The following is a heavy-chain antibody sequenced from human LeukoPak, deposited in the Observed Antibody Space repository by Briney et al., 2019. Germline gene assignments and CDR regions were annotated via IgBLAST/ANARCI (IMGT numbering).Heavy chain of an antibody. D-gene: IGHD3-9*01. CDR2: ISGSGGST. CDR3: AKRDYDILTGDY. V-gene: IGHV3-23*01. Sequence: GGSLRLSCAASGFTVSSNYMSWVRQAPGKGLEWVSAISGSGGSTYYADSVKGRFTISRDNSKNTLYLQMNSLRAEDTAVYYCAKRDYDILTGDYWGQGTLVTVSS. J-gene: IGHJ4*02. CDR1: GFTVSSNY.